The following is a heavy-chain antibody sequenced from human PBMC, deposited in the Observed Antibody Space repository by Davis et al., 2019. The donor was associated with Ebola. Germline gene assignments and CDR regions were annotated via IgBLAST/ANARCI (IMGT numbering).Heavy chain of an antibody. J-gene: IGHJ4*02. Sequence: GESLKISCQGSGYSFTTYWIAWVRQMPGKGLEWMGIIYSGDSDTRYRPSFEGQVTISVDRSINTAYLQWSSLKASDSAMYYCARQESLYGSSDYWGQGTLVTVSS. D-gene: IGHD2/OR15-2a*01. CDR2: IYSGDSDT. CDR3: ARQESLYGSSDY. CDR1: GYSFTTYW. V-gene: IGHV5-51*01.